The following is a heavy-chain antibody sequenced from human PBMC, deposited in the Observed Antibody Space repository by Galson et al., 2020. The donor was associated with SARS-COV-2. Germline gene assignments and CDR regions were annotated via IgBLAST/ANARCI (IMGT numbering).Heavy chain of an antibody. CDR1: GFSLNTPSMS. J-gene: IGHJ4*02. V-gene: IGHV2-70*01. CDR3: ARMKCSGRICYYFDY. D-gene: IGHD2-15*01. Sequence: YGPTLVKPTHPLTLTCTFSGFSLNTPSMSVGWIRQPPGEALEWLAFIDWDDDKHYSTSLKTRLTISKDTSKNQVVLTMTNMDPLDTATYYCARMKCSGRICYYFDYWGQGTLVTVSS. CDR2: IDWDDDK.